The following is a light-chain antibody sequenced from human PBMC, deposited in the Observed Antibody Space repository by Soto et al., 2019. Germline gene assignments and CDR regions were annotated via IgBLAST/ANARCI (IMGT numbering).Light chain of an antibody. CDR3: CAYTARATSSWV. CDR1: SSDVGGYNH. V-gene: IGLV2-14*03. Sequence: QSALTQPTSVSGSPGQSITISCTGVSSDVGGYNHVSWYQQHPGKAPKLIIYDVNNRPSGVSNRFSGSQSGNMASLTISGPQPEAEADYYYCAYTARATSSWVFGGGTKLTVL. CDR2: DVN. J-gene: IGLJ3*02.